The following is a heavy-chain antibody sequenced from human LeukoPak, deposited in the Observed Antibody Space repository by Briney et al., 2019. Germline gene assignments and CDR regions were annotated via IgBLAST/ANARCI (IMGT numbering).Heavy chain of an antibody. CDR2: ISGSGGST. D-gene: IGHD2-15*01. CDR1: GFTFSSYA. CDR3: AKAGYCSGGSCKGSFDY. Sequence: GGSLRLSCAASGFTFSSYAMSWVRQAPGKGLEWVSAISGSGGSTYNADSVKGRFTISRDNSKNTLYLQMNSLRAEDTAVYYCAKAGYCSGGSCKGSFDYWGQGTLVTVSS. V-gene: IGHV3-23*01. J-gene: IGHJ4*02.